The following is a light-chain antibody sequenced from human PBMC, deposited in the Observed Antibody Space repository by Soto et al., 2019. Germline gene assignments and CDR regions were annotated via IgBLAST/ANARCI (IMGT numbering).Light chain of an antibody. J-gene: IGKJ4*01. CDR1: QSVSCSY. V-gene: IGKV3-20*01. Sequence: EIVLTQSPGTLSLSPGERATLSCRASQSVSCSYLAWYQQKPGQAPRLLIYGASSRATGIPDRFSGSGSGTDFTLTISRLEPEDFAVYYCQQYGSSPNTFGGGTKV. CDR3: QQYGSSPNT. CDR2: GAS.